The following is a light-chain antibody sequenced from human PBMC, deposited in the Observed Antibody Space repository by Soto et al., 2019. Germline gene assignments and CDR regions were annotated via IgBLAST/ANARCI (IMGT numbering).Light chain of an antibody. J-gene: IGLJ1*01. Sequence: QSALTQPPSVSGSPGQSVTISCTGTSSDVDNYNRVSWYQQPPGTAPKLMIYEVTNRPSGVPDRFSGSKSGNTASLTISGLRAEDEADYYCSLYTSSSTFVFGTGTKLTVL. CDR3: SLYTSSSTFV. V-gene: IGLV2-18*01. CDR1: SSDVDNYNR. CDR2: EVT.